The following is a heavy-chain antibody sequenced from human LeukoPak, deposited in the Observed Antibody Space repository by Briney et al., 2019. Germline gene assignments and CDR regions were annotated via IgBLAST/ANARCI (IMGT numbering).Heavy chain of an antibody. V-gene: IGHV3-30*03. D-gene: IGHD6-13*01. CDR3: ATVSSSWYLETFDY. J-gene: IGHJ4*02. CDR1: GFTFSSYG. Sequence: GGSLRLSCAASGFTFSSYGMHWVRQAPGKGLEWVAVISYDGSNKYYVDSVKGRFTISRDNAKNSLYLQMNSLRAEDTAVYYCATVSSSWYLETFDYWGQGTLVTVSS. CDR2: ISYDGSNK.